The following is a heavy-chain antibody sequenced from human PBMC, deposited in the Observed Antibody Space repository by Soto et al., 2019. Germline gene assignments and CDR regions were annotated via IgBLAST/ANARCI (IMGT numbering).Heavy chain of an antibody. D-gene: IGHD3-9*01. CDR1: GGSISSSNW. CDR3: ARKDDDIVTGYYYFDY. Sequence: SETLSLTCAVSGGSISSSNWWSLVRPPPGEVLELIGEIYHSGSTNYTPSLKSRVTISVDKSKNKFSLKLSSVTAADTAVYYCARKDDDIVTGYYYFDYWGQGTLVTVSS. V-gene: IGHV4-4*02. CDR2: IYHSGST. J-gene: IGHJ4*02.